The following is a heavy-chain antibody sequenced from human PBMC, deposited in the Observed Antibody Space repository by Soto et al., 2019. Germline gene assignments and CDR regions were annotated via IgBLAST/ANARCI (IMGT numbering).Heavy chain of an antibody. J-gene: IGHJ4*02. Sequence: GASVNVSCKASGGTFSSYAISWVRQAPGQGLEWMGGIIPIFGTANYAQKFQGRVTITADKSTSTAYLELSSLRSEDTAVYYCARSCRDGYIRDYWGQGTLVTVSS. D-gene: IGHD5-12*01. CDR1: GGTFSSYA. CDR2: IIPIFGTA. CDR3: ARSCRDGYIRDY. V-gene: IGHV1-69*06.